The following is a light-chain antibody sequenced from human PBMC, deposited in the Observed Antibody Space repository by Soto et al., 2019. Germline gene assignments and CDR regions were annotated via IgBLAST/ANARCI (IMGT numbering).Light chain of an antibody. Sequence: DIQMTQSPSSVSASVGDRVIITCRASQSISSWLASYQHQPEKAPKLLIYAASSFQGRVPSRFSGSGSGTDFTRNISILQPEDFATYYRHHANSFPFTFGGGTKVEIK. V-gene: IGKV1-12*01. J-gene: IGKJ4*02. CDR2: AAS. CDR1: QSISSW. CDR3: HHANSFPFT.